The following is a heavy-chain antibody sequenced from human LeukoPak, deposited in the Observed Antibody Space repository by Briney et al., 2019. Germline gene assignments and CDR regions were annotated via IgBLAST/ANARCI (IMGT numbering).Heavy chain of an antibody. D-gene: IGHD2-2*01. J-gene: IGHJ4*02. V-gene: IGHV3-48*01. Sequence: GGSLRLSCAASGFTFNTYSVNWVRQTPGKGLDWVSFISSSSNTIYYADSVRGRFTISRDNARNSLYLQMNSLRAEDTAVYYCARVAKPYCGSSSCPTDYWGQGTLVTVSS. CDR2: ISSSSNTI. CDR3: ARVAKPYCGSSSCPTDY. CDR1: GFTFNTYS.